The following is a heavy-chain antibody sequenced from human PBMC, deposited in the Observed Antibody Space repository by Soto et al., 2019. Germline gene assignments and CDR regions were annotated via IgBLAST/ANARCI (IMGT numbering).Heavy chain of an antibody. CDR3: ARVKGGYYDSDDDS. D-gene: IGHD3-22*01. J-gene: IGHJ4*02. CDR2: TRNKANSYTT. Sequence: EVQLVESGGGLVQPGGSLRLSCAASGFTFSDHYMDWVRQAPGKGLEWVGRTRNKANSYTTEYAASVKGRFTISRDDSKNSLYLQMNSLKTEDTAVYYCARVKGGYYDSDDDSWGQGTLVTVSS. V-gene: IGHV3-72*01. CDR1: GFTFSDHY.